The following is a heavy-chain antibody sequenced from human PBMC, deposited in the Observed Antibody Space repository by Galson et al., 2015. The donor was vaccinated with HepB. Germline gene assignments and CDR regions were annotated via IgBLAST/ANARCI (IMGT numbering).Heavy chain of an antibody. CDR2: IYTSGST. Sequence: SETLSLTCTVSGGSISSYYWSWIRQPAGKGLEWIGRIYTSGSTNYNPSLKSRVTMSVDTSKNQFSLKLSSVTAADTAVYYCARKGNQQLYNWNDANQLYNWFDPWGQGTLVTVSS. CDR3: ARKGNQQLYNWNDANQLYNWFDP. V-gene: IGHV4-4*07. CDR1: GGSISSYY. J-gene: IGHJ5*02. D-gene: IGHD1-1*01.